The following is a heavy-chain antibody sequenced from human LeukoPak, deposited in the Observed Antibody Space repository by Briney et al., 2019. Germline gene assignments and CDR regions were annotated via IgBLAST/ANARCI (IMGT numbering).Heavy chain of an antibody. CDR3: ARDHTGETFLDAFDI. CDR1: GYSFTVHG. V-gene: IGHV1-18*01. Sequence: ASVKVSCKASGYSFTVHGISWVRQAPGQGLEWMGWISPYNGQTKLTQKFQGRLIMDTETSTTTVYMELTSLKSDDTAVYYSARDHTGETFLDAFDIWGQGTLVAVSS. J-gene: IGHJ3*02. CDR2: ISPYNGQT. D-gene: IGHD1-1*01.